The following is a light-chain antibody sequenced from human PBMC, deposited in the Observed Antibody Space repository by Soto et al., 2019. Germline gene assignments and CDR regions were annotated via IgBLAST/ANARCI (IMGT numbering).Light chain of an antibody. CDR1: SSDIGKYNL. CDR2: EAT. Sequence: QSVLTQPASVSGSPGQSITISCPGTSSDIGKYNLVSWYQQHPNKPPKLIIYEATKRPSGISNRFSGSKSGNTASLTISGLQADDEADYYCCSYADKRHYVFGTGTKLTVL. V-gene: IGLV2-23*01. CDR3: CSYADKRHYV. J-gene: IGLJ1*01.